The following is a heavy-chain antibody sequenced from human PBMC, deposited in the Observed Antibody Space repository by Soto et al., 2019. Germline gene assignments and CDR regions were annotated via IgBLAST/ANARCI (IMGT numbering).Heavy chain of an antibody. CDR3: AGSGGATVPGLWHFCA. J-gene: IGHJ5*02. D-gene: IGHD4-17*01. CDR2: VWYDGTQK. CDR1: GFTFNTYS. Sequence: QVQLEESGGGVVQPGRSLRLSCEASGFTFNTYSMHWVRQPPGKGLEWLAAVWYDGTQKYYADSVKGRFIISRDNSKKTLYLEMNSLRAGNTAVYYCAGSGGATVPGLWHFCAWGQGTLVTVSS. V-gene: IGHV3-33*01.